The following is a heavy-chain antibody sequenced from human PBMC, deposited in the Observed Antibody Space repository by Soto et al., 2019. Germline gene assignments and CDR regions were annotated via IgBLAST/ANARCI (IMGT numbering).Heavy chain of an antibody. D-gene: IGHD3-22*01. CDR2: IRSKAYGGTT. V-gene: IGHV3-49*04. CDR1: GFTFGDYA. Sequence: GGSLRLSCTASGFTFGDYAMSWVRQAPGKGLEWVGFIRSKAYGGTTEYAASVKGRFTISRDDSKSIAYLQMNSLKTEDSGVYYCTRVVYYDSSGYKYGYYFDYWGQGTLVTVSS. CDR3: TRVVYYDSSGYKYGYYFDY. J-gene: IGHJ4*02.